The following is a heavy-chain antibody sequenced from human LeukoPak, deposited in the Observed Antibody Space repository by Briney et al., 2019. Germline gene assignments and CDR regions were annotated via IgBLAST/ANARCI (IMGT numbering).Heavy chain of an antibody. V-gene: IGHV3-23*01. D-gene: IGHD3-10*01. CDR2: ISGSGGST. CDR3: AKGPSGSYYGFDM. Sequence: GGSLRLSCAASGFTFSSYVMSWVRQAPGKGLEWVSAISGSGGSTYFPDSVKGRSTISRDNSKNTLYLQMNSLRAEDTAVYYCAKGPSGSYYGFDMWGQGTMVTVSS. CDR1: GFTFSSYV. J-gene: IGHJ3*02.